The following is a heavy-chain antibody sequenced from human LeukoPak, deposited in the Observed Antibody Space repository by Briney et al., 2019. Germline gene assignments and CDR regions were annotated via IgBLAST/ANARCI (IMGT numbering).Heavy chain of an antibody. V-gene: IGHV3-53*01. CDR3: ARDATRNSNYAIGYYGMDV. CDR1: GFTVSSNY. CDR2: IYSGGST. D-gene: IGHD2-8*01. J-gene: IGHJ6*02. Sequence: GRSLRLSCAASGFTVSSNYMSWVRQAPGEGLEWVSVIYSGGSTYYADSVKGRFTISRDNSKNTLYLQMNSLRAEDTAVYYCARDATRNSNYAIGYYGMDVWGQGTTVTVSS.